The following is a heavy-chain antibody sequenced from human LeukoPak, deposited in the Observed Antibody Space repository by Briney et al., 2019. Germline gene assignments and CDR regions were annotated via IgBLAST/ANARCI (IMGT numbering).Heavy chain of an antibody. CDR2: MSYDGGHK. CDR1: GFTFSRYA. V-gene: IGHV3-30*18. Sequence: GRSLRLSCAASGFTFSRYAMHWVRQAPGKGLEWVAVMSYDGGHKYYADSVKGRFTISRDNSKNTLYLQMNSLRAEDTAVYYCAKGQLVDYGMDVWGQGTTVTVSS. J-gene: IGHJ6*02. CDR3: AKGQLVDYGMDV. D-gene: IGHD2-15*01.